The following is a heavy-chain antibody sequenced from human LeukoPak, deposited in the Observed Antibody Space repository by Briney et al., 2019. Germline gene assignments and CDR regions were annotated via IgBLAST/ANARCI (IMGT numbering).Heavy chain of an antibody. CDR2: IYYSGNT. D-gene: IGHD6-13*01. Sequence: SETLSLTCTVSGGSVSSSRYYWGWIRQPPGKGLEWIGSIYYSGNTYYNPSLKSRVTISVDTSKSQFSLKLTSVTAADTAVYYCARYEQQLVGWHYWGQGTLVTVSS. J-gene: IGHJ4*02. CDR1: GGSVSSSRYY. CDR3: ARYEQQLVGWHY. V-gene: IGHV4-39*01.